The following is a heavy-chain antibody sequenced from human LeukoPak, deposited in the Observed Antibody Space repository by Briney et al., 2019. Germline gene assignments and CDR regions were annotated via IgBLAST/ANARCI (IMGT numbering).Heavy chain of an antibody. CDR3: ARRSIAVAGRKPYDY. J-gene: IGHJ4*02. Sequence: KTSETLSLTCAVYGGSFSGYYWSWIRQPPGKGLEWIGEIDHSGRTSSNPSLKSRVTISVDMSKNQFSLRLSSVTAADTAVYYCARRSIAVAGRKPYDYWDQGTLVTVSS. CDR1: GGSFSGYY. V-gene: IGHV4-34*01. D-gene: IGHD6-13*01. CDR2: IDHSGRT.